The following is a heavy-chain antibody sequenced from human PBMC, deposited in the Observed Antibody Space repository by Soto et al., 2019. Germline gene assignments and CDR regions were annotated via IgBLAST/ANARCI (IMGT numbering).Heavy chain of an antibody. V-gene: IGHV3-7*05. D-gene: IGHD3-16*01. CDR2: INGGGGET. J-gene: IGHJ6*02. CDR3: ARDRGSGRHGQDYWGLDV. CDR1: GFSFTNYW. Sequence: DVQLAESGGSLVQPGGSLRLSCAASGFSFTNYWMTWVRQARGKGLEWVANINGGGGETLYVDSVKGRFTISRDNAQEAVFPQMNTLGAEDTAVYFCARDRGSGRHGQDYWGLDVWGQGTRVIVSS.